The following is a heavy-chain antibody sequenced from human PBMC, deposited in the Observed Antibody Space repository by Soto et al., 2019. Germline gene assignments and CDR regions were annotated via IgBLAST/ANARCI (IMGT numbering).Heavy chain of an antibody. J-gene: IGHJ4*02. CDR2: ISGSGDDT. D-gene: IGHD2-15*01. CDR1: GFTFSNYA. CDR3: ARRYCSGGPCYHIDY. V-gene: IGHV3-23*01. Sequence: GGSLRLSCAASGFTFSNYAMNWVRQAPGKGLEWVSVISGSGDDTYYADSVKGRFTISRDNSKNTLYLQMNSLRAEDTAVYYCARRYCSGGPCYHIDYWGQGTLVTVSS.